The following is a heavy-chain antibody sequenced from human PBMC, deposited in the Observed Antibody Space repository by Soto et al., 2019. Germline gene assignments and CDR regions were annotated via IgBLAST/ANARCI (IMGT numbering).Heavy chain of an antibody. Sequence: GGSLRLSCAASGFTFSDYYMSWIRQAPGKGLEWVSYISTSSSHTNYVDSVRGRFTISRDNAKNSLYLQMNNLRAEDTAVYYCAIDLERSKVVAARYWGQATQVTVSS. CDR3: AIDLERSKVVAARY. CDR1: GFTFSDYY. CDR2: ISTSSSHT. D-gene: IGHD2-15*01. J-gene: IGHJ4*02. V-gene: IGHV3-11*06.